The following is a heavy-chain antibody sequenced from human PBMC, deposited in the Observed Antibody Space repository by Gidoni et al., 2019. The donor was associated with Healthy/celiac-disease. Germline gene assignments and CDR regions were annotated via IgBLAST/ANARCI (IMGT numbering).Heavy chain of an antibody. Sequence: EVQLLESGGGLVQPGGSLRLSCAASGFTFSSYAMSWVRQAPGKGLEWVSAISGSGGSTYYADSVKGRFTISRDNSKNTLYLQMNSLRAEDTAVYYCAKDPPDDDYGDSNLYYYGMDVWGQGTTVTVSS. D-gene: IGHD4-17*01. CDR2: ISGSGGST. V-gene: IGHV3-23*01. J-gene: IGHJ6*02. CDR3: AKDPPDDDYGDSNLYYYGMDV. CDR1: GFTFSSYA.